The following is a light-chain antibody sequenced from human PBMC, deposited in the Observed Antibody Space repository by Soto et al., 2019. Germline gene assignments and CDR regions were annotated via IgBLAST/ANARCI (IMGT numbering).Light chain of an antibody. CDR1: QSVSRY. V-gene: IGKV3-11*01. CDR3: QQRSNWWT. J-gene: IGKJ1*01. CDR2: DAS. Sequence: DIVLTQSPGTLSLSPGERATLSCRASQSVSRYLAWYQQKPGQAPRLLIYDASNRATGIPARFSGSGSGTDFTLTISSLEPEDFAVYYCQQRSNWWTFGQGTKVDIK.